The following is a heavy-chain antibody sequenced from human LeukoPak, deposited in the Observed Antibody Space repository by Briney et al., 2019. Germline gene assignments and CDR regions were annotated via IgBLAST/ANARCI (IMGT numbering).Heavy chain of an antibody. CDR3: ARGRWLPNAFDI. Sequence: PSETLSLTCTVSGGSISGSSYYWGWIRQPPGKGLEWIGSIYYSGRTDYNPSLKSRVTISVDTSKHQFSMKLKSVTAADTAVYFCARGRWLPNAFDIWGQGTMVTVFS. V-gene: IGHV4-39*07. CDR2: IYYSGRT. J-gene: IGHJ3*02. D-gene: IGHD5-24*01. CDR1: GGSISGSSYY.